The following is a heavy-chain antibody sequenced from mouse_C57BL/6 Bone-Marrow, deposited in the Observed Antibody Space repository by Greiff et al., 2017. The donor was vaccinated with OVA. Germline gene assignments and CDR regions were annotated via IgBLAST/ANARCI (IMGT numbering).Heavy chain of an antibody. V-gene: IGHV14-2*01. CDR1: GFNIKDYY. CDR3: ARLGRLAY. CDR2: IDPEAGET. Sequence: EVQVVESGAELVKPGASVKLSCTASGFNIKDYYMHWVKQRTEQDLEWIGRIDPEAGETKYAPKFQGTATITAATSSNTAYLQLSSLTTEETAGYYCARLGRLAYWGQGTLVTVSA. J-gene: IGHJ3*01. D-gene: IGHD4-1*01.